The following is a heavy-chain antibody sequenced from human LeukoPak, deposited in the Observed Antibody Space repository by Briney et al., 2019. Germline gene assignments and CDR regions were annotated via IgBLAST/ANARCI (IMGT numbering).Heavy chain of an antibody. V-gene: IGHV4-30-2*01. D-gene: IGHD1-14*01. CDR3: ARSPPGGDFDY. Sequence: SQTLSLTCAVSGGSISSGGYSWSWIRQPPGKGLEWIGYIYHSGSTYYNPSLKSRVTISEDRSKNQFSLKLSSVTAADTAVYYCARSPPGGDFDYWGQGTLVTVSS. CDR1: GGSISSGGYS. CDR2: IYHSGST. J-gene: IGHJ4*02.